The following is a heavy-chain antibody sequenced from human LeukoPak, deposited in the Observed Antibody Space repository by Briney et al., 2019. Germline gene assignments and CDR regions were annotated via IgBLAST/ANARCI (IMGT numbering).Heavy chain of an antibody. Sequence: ASVKVSCKASGGTFSSYAISWVRQAPGQGLEWMGWISAYNGNTNYAQKLQGRVTMTTDTSTSTAYMELRSLRSDDTAVYYCARHAMVRGVSPFDYWGQGTLVTVSS. D-gene: IGHD3-10*01. CDR2: ISAYNGNT. J-gene: IGHJ4*02. CDR3: ARHAMVRGVSPFDY. CDR1: GGTFSSYA. V-gene: IGHV1-18*01.